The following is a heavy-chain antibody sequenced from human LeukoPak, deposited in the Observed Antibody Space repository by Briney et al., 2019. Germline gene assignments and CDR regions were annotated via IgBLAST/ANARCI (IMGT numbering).Heavy chain of an antibody. D-gene: IGHD4-17*01. CDR3: ARHVIPTVTYNWFDP. CDR2: IYPGDSDT. CDR1: GYNFPTYW. J-gene: IGHJ5*02. Sequence: GESLKISCKASGYNFPTYWIGWVRQMPGKGLEWMGIIYPGDSDTRYSPSFQGQVTISAAADKSISTAYLQWSSLKASDTAMYYCARHVIPTVTYNWFDPWGQGTLVTVSS. V-gene: IGHV5-51*01.